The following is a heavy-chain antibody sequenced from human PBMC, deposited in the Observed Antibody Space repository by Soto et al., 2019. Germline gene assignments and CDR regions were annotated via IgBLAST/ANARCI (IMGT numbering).Heavy chain of an antibody. CDR2: ISAHNGNT. CDR3: ARVRYGDY. Sequence: QVHLVQSGAEVKKPGASVKVSCKASGYTFTSYGITWVRQAPGQGLEWMGWISAHNGNTDYAQKLQGRVIVTRDTSTSTAYMELRSLRSDDTAVYYCARVRYGDYWGQGARVTVSS. D-gene: IGHD1-1*01. CDR1: GYTFTSYG. J-gene: IGHJ4*02. V-gene: IGHV1-18*01.